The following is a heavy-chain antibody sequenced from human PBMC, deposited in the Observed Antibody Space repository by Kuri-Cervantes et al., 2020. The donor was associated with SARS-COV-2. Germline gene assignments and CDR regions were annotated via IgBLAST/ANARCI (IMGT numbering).Heavy chain of an antibody. CDR1: GFTFSSYP. J-gene: IGHJ2*01. D-gene: IGHD2-15*01. V-gene: IGHV3-23*01. CDR3: AKAKEEEDAYWYFDL. CDR2: ISGGGGST. Sequence: GESLKISCATSGFTFSSYPMSWVRQAPGKGLDWVSTISGGGGSTYYADSVKGRFTISRDNSKNTLYLQMNSLRAADTAVYYCAKAKEEEDAYWYFDLWGRGTLVTVSS.